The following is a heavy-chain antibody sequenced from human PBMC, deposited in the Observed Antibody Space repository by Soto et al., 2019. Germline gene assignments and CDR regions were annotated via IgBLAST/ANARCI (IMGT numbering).Heavy chain of an antibody. CDR2: IVVGSGNT. CDR1: GFTFTSSA. Sequence: GASVKVSCKASGFTFTSSAVQWVRQARGQRLEWIGWIVVGSGNTNYAQKFQERVTITRDMSTSTAYMELSSLRSEDTAVYYCAADREHDFWSGYYYYGMDVWGQGTTVTVSS. D-gene: IGHD3-3*01. CDR3: AADREHDFWSGYYYYGMDV. V-gene: IGHV1-58*01. J-gene: IGHJ6*02.